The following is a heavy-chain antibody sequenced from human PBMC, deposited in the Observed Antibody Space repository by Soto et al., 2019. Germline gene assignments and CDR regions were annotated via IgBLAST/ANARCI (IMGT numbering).Heavy chain of an antibody. CDR3: ARDGVGATRDYYYYGMDV. CDR2: ISAYNGNT. CDR1: GYTFTSYG. V-gene: IGHV1-18*01. J-gene: IGHJ6*01. D-gene: IGHD1-26*01. Sequence: ASVKVSCKASGYTFTSYGISWVRQAPGQGLEWMGWISAYNGNTNYAQKLQGRVTMTTDTSTSTAYMELRSLRSDDTAVYYCARDGVGATRDYYYYGMDVWREGTTVTVSS.